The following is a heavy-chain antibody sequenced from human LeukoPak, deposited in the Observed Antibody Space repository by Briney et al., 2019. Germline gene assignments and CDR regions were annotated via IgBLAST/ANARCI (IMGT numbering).Heavy chain of an antibody. V-gene: IGHV3-30*18. J-gene: IGHJ5*02. CDR3: AKDQQSISYSP. CDR2: ISYDGSNK. Sequence: QSGGSLRLSCAASGFTFSSYSMNWVRQAPGKGLEWVAVISYDGSNKYYADSVKGRFTISRDNSKNTLYLQMNSLRVEDTAIYNCAKDQQSISYSPWGQGTLVTVSS. D-gene: IGHD4-11*01. CDR1: GFTFSSYS.